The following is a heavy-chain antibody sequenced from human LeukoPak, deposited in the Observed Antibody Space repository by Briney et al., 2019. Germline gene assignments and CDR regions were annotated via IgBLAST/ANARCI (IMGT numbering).Heavy chain of an antibody. CDR2: IYSGGNT. Sequence: QSGGSLRLSCAAAGFTVSSNYMSWVRQAPGKGLEWVSVIYSGGNTYYADSVKGRFTISRDNSKNTLYLQMNSLRAEDTAVYYCASSGGDYLLFDDWRQGTLVTVSS. CDR3: ASSGGDYLLFDD. CDR1: GFTVSSNY. D-gene: IGHD2-21*02. V-gene: IGHV3-66*01. J-gene: IGHJ4*02.